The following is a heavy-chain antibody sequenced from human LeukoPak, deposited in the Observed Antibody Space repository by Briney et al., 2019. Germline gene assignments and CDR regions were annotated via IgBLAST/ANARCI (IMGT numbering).Heavy chain of an antibody. D-gene: IGHD6-19*01. CDR3: ARGLAVPGKAGFDAFDI. V-gene: IGHV1-2*02. J-gene: IGHJ3*02. CDR1: GYTFTVYY. CDR2: INPNSGGT. Sequence: ASVKVSCKASGYTFTVYYMHWVRQAPGQGLESMGWINPNSGGTNYAQRSQGRVTMTRDTSLSTAYMELSRLTSDDTAVYYCARGLAVPGKAGFDAFDIWGQGTMVTVSS.